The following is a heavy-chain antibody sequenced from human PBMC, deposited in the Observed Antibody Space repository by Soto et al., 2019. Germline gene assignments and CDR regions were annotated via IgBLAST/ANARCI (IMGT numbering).Heavy chain of an antibody. Sequence: PGECPKSACKGSGYSFTSCWISRVRQMPGKGLGWLGRIYPQDSYTNYSPSFQGDVTISAHKCFCTAHLKWSSLQASDTAMYYCGRFPYDYGSGSNYGMDVWGQGTTVTVSS. J-gene: IGHJ6*02. D-gene: IGHD3-10*01. CDR3: GRFPYDYGSGSNYGMDV. CDR1: GYSFTSCW. V-gene: IGHV5-10-1*01. CDR2: IYPQDSYT.